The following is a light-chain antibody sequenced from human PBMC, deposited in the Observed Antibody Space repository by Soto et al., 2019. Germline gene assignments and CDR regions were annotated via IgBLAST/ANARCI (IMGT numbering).Light chain of an antibody. J-gene: IGKJ4*01. V-gene: IGKV1-33*01. CDR3: PQYANLPLT. Sequence: DIEMTHSPSSLSASVGDRITITCQASQDISKYLNWYQHKPGKAPKLLIYDASNFETGVPSRFSGSGSGKALTFTISSLQPEDIATYYSPQYANLPLTFGGGTKVDIX. CDR1: QDISKY. CDR2: DAS.